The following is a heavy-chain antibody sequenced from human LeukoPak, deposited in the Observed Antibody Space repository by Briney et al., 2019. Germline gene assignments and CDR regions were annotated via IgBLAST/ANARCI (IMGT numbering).Heavy chain of an antibody. CDR1: GFTFTTYW. V-gene: IGHV3-7*01. J-gene: IGHJ3*02. Sequence: GGSLRLSCAASGFTFTTYWMSWVRQAPGKGLEWVANINQGGSEKYYVDSVKGRFTISRDNAKNLLYLQMSSLRDEDTAVYYCARDSGLGAHIWGQGTMVTVSS. D-gene: IGHD1-26*01. CDR3: ARDSGLGAHI. CDR2: INQGGSEK.